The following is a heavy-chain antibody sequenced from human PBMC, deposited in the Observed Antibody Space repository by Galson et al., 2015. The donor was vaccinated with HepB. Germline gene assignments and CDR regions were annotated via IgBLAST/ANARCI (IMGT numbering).Heavy chain of an antibody. CDR1: GFTFSSYG. D-gene: IGHD2-15*01. CDR3: AKDRNIVVVVAATHFDY. Sequence: SLRLSCAASGFTFSSYGMHWVRQAPGKGLEWVAVISYDGSNKYYADSVKGRFTISRDNSKNTLYLQMNSLRAEDTAVYYCAKDRNIVVVVAATHFDYWGQGTLVTVSS. V-gene: IGHV3-30*18. CDR2: ISYDGSNK. J-gene: IGHJ4*02.